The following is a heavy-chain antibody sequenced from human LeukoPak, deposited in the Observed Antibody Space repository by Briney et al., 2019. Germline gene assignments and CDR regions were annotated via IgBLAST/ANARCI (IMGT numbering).Heavy chain of an antibody. D-gene: IGHD6-6*01. CDR2: ISGSGGTT. J-gene: IGHJ6*02. Sequence: GGSLRLSCAASGFTFSSYAMNWVRQAPGKGLEWVSGISGSGGTTFFADSVKGRFTIFRDNSENTLYLKMESLSAEDTALYYCAKSGSSSNHYYGMDVWGQGTTVTVSS. V-gene: IGHV3-23*01. CDR3: AKSGSSSNHYYGMDV. CDR1: GFTFSSYA.